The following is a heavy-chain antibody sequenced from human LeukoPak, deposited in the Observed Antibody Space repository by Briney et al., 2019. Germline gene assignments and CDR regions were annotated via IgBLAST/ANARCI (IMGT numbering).Heavy chain of an antibody. J-gene: IGHJ4*02. CDR1: GGSISSYY. CDR2: IYYSGST. D-gene: IGHD3-3*01. CDR3: ARVGSRGVVTLFDY. Sequence: PSETLSLTCTVSGGSISSYYWSWIRQPPGKGLEWIGYIYYSGSTYYNPSLKSRVTISVDTSKNQFSLKLSSVTAADTAVYYCARVGSRGVVTLFDYWGQGTLVTVSS. V-gene: IGHV4-59*12.